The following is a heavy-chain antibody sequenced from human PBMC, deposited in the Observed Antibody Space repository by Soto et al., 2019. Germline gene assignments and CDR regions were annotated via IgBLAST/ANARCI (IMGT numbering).Heavy chain of an antibody. CDR1: GYSFTSYW. V-gene: IGHV5-10-1*01. CDR3: ARRPQKSPLIVATISRWEDYYGMDV. CDR2: IDPSDSYT. D-gene: IGHD5-12*01. Sequence: GESLKISCKGSGYSFTSYWISWVRQMPGKGLEWMGRIDPSDSYTNYSPSFQGHVTISADKSISTAYLQWSSLKASDTAMYYCARRPQKSPLIVATISRWEDYYGMDVWGQGTTVTVSS. J-gene: IGHJ6*02.